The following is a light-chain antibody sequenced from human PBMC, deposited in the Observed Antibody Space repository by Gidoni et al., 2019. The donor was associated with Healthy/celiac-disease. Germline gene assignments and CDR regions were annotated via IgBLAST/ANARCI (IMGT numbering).Light chain of an antibody. CDR2: DAS. J-gene: IGKJ5*01. CDR3: QQRSNWLIT. Sequence: IVLTQSPATLSLSPGERATLSCRASQSVSSYLAGYQQKPGQAPRLLIYDASNRATGIPARFSGSGSGTDFTLTISSLEPEDFAVYYCQQRSNWLITFGQGTRLEIK. CDR1: QSVSSY. V-gene: IGKV3-11*01.